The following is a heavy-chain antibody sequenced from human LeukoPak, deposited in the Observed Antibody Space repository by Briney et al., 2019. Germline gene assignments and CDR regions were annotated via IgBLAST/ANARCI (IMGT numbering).Heavy chain of an antibody. CDR1: GDSVSINSAA. CDR3: ARELTGFDY. CDR2: TYYRSNWYN. D-gene: IGHD7-27*01. V-gene: IGHV6-1*01. J-gene: IGHJ4*02. Sequence: SQTLSLTCAISGDSVSINSAAWNWIRQSPSRGLEWLGRTYYRSNWYNEYAISVKSQITFNPDTSKNHFSLQLNTVTPEDTAVYYCARELTGFDYWGQGALVTVSS.